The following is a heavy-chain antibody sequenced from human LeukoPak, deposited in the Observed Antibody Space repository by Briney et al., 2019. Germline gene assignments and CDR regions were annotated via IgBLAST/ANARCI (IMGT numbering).Heavy chain of an antibody. D-gene: IGHD6-13*01. V-gene: IGHV4-39*01. CDR1: GGSISRSSHY. J-gene: IGHJ4*02. Sequence: PSETLSLTCTVSGGSISRSSHYWGWIRQPPGKGLEWIGRIYYSGSTYHNPSLKSRVTISVDTSKNQFSLKLRSVTAADTAVYYCARASDSYSSSWYIDYWGQGTLVTVSS. CDR3: ARASDSYSSSWYIDY. CDR2: IYYSGST.